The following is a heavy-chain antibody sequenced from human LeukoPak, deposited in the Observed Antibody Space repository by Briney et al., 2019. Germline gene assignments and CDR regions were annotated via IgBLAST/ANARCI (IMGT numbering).Heavy chain of an antibody. Sequence: AGGSLRLSCAASGFTFSGYAMSWVRQAPGKWLEWVSAISGSGGSTYYADSVKGRFTISRDNSKNTLYLQMNSLKTEDTAVYYCTTDVRPLDYWGQGTLVTVSS. CDR2: ISGSGGST. CDR3: TTDVRPLDY. J-gene: IGHJ4*02. CDR1: GFTFSGYA. V-gene: IGHV3-23*01.